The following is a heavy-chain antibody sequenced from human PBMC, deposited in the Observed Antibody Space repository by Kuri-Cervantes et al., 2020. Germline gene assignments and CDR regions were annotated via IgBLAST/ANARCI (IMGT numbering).Heavy chain of an antibody. CDR3: ARNKVLGGMGYYYYYMDV. D-gene: IGHD3-10*01. V-gene: IGHV3-7*01. J-gene: IGHJ6*03. CDR1: GFKFSSYW. Sequence: CAASGFKFSSYWMSWVRQAPGKGLEWVANIKQDGSEKYYVDSVKGRFTISRDNAKNSLYLQMNSLRAEDTAVYYCARNKVLGGMGYYYYYMDVWGKGTTVTVSS. CDR2: IKQDGSEK.